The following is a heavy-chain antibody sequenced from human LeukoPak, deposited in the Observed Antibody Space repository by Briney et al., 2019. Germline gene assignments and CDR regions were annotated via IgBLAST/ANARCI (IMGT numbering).Heavy chain of an antibody. V-gene: IGHV3-30*04. CDR3: VRDRDTSGWLY. CDR2: ISHDDKSR. D-gene: IGHD6-19*01. J-gene: IGHJ4*02. Sequence: GRSLRLSCAASGFTFTSYAFHWVRQAPGKGLEWVTVISHDDKSRYYADSVKGRFTISRDNSKNTVYLQMNSLRVEDTAVYFCVRDRDTSGWLYWGQGTLVTVSS. CDR1: GFTFTSYA.